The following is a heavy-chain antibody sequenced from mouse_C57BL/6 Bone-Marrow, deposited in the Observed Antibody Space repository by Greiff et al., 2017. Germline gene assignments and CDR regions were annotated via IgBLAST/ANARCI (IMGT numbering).Heavy chain of an antibody. CDR2: ISYDGSN. Sequence: DVQLVESGPGLVKPSQSLSLTCSVTGYSITSGYYWNWIRQFPGNKLEWMGYISYDGSNNYNPSLKNRISITRDTSKNQFFLKLNSVTTEDTATYYCARNDDGFAYWGQGTLVTVSA. CDR3: ARNDDGFAY. J-gene: IGHJ3*01. CDR1: GYSITSGYY. D-gene: IGHD2-12*01. V-gene: IGHV3-6*01.